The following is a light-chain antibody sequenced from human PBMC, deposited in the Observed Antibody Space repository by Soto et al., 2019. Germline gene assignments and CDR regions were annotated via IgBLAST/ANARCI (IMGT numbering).Light chain of an antibody. CDR1: QGISNY. V-gene: IGKV1-27*01. Sequence: DIQMTQSPSSLSASVGDRVTITCRASQGISNYLAWYQQKPGKVPKLLIYTASTLQSGVPSRFSGSGSGTDFTLTISSLQPEDVATYYCQQYENYWTFGQGTKVDIK. CDR2: TAS. J-gene: IGKJ1*01. CDR3: QQYENYWT.